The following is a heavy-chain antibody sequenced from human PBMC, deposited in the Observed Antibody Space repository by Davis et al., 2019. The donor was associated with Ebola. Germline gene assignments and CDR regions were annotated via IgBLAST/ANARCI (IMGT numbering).Heavy chain of an antibody. CDR1: GFTFSTYG. CDR3: ARHVYGDFWFFDL. V-gene: IGHV3-30*03. CDR2: ISYDGSNK. D-gene: IGHD4-17*01. Sequence: PGGSLRLSCAASGFTFSTYGIHWVRQAPGKGLEWVAVISYDGSNKYYADSVKGRFTISRDNSKNTLYLQMNNLRAEDTAVYHCARHVYGDFWFFDLWGRGTRVTVSS. J-gene: IGHJ2*01.